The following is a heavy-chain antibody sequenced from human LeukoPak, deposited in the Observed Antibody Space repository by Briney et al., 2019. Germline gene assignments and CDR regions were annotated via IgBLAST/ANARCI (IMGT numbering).Heavy chain of an antibody. J-gene: IGHJ4*02. Sequence: PSETLSLTCTVSGGSISRSSYYWGWIRQPPGKGLEWIGSIYYSGKTYYNPSLKSRVTISVDTSKNQFSLKLSSVTAADTAVYYCARRGIVGAMVNFDYWGQGTLVTVSS. CDR3: ARRGIVGAMVNFDY. V-gene: IGHV4-39*01. CDR2: IYYSGKT. CDR1: GGSISRSSYY. D-gene: IGHD1-26*01.